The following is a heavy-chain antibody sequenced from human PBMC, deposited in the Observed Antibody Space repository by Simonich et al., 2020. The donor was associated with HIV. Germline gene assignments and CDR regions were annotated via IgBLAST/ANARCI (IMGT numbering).Heavy chain of an antibody. J-gene: IGHJ4*02. V-gene: IGHV1-2*02. Sequence: QVQLVQSGAEVQKPGASVKVSCKTSGYTLTAYYMHWVRQAPGQGLEWMVWINPNSGGTYYEQNLPGRFTMTRDTSISTAYMELSRLRSDDTAVYYCARDACRGGTCSFDYWGQGTLVTVSS. CDR1: GYTLTAYY. CDR2: INPNSGGT. CDR3: ARDACRGGTCSFDY. D-gene: IGHD2-15*01.